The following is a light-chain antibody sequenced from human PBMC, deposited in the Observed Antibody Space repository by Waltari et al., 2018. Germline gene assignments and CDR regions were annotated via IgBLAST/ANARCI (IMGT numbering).Light chain of an antibody. CDR1: QNIDTW. V-gene: IGKV1-5*03. CDR2: KAS. Sequence: DIHLTQSPSTLSASVGDRVTITYRASQNIDTWFAWYQQKPGKAPKLLIYKASYLQSGVPSRFSGRGSGTEFTLTIDSLQPDDFATYHCQQYNSYSCGFGPGTTVDLK. J-gene: IGKJ3*01. CDR3: QQYNSYSCG.